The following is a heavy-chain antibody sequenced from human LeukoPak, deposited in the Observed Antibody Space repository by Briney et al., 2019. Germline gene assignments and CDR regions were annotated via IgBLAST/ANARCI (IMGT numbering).Heavy chain of an antibody. CDR1: GGSISSGDYY. J-gene: IGHJ4*02. Sequence: SQTLSLTCTVSGGSISSGDYYWSWIRQPPGKGLEWIGEINHSGSTNYNPSLKSRVTISVDTSKNQFSLKLSSVTAADTAVYYCARHEGWYDYWGQGTLVTVSS. D-gene: IGHD6-19*01. V-gene: IGHV4-30-4*08. CDR3: ARHEGWYDY. CDR2: INHSGST.